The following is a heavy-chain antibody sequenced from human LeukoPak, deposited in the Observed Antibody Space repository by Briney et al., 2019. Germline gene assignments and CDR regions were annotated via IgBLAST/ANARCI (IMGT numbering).Heavy chain of an antibody. D-gene: IGHD1-14*01. CDR2: ISPGGGDT. J-gene: IGHJ6*02. CDR3: AKYVNPPNQYTYGMDV. CDR1: GFTFSTYS. V-gene: IGHV3-23*01. Sequence: GGSLRLSCTASGFTFSTYSMSWVRQAPGKGLDWVSAISPGGGDTPSADSVKGRFTISRDNSKNTLYLQMNSLRVEDSAVYYCAKYVNPPNQYTYGMDVWGPGTTVTVS.